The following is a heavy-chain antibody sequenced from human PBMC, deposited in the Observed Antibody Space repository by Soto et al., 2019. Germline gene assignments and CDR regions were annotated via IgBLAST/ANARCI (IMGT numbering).Heavy chain of an antibody. D-gene: IGHD3-22*01. CDR3: ASGGYYYVTSGSDY. J-gene: IGHJ4*02. V-gene: IGHV3-74*01. CDR2: INNDGSTT. Sequence: PGGSLRLSCLASGFTFNMYWMHWVRQAPGKGLVWVSRINNDGSTTTYADSVKGRFTISRENAKNTVYLQMSSLRAEDKAVYFCASGGYYYVTSGSDYWGQGTLVTVSS. CDR1: GFTFNMYW.